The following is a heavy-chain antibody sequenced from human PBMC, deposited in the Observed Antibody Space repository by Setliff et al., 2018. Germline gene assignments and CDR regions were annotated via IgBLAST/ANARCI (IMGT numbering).Heavy chain of an antibody. Sequence: PGESLKISCKGSGYSFTNYWIGWVRQMPGKGLEWMGISYPRDSDTRYSPSFQGQVTISADKSISTVYLHWSSLKASDTAMYYCARSPLSGGADYWGQGTRVTVSS. J-gene: IGHJ4*02. V-gene: IGHV5-51*01. CDR3: ARSPLSGGADY. CDR1: GYSFTNYW. D-gene: IGHD1-26*01. CDR2: SYPRDSDT.